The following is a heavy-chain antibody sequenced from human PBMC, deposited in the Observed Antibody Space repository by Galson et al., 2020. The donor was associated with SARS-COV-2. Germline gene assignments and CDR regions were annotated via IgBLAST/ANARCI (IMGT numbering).Heavy chain of an antibody. CDR3: ARTWITRTASRTFAY. Sequence: SGPTLVKPTQTLTLTCTFSGFSLSTSGMCVSWIRQPPGKALEWLARIDWDGDKHYSTSLKTRFTISKDTSKNQVVLIMTNMDPVDTATYYCARTWITRTASRTFAYVGQVTLVTVSS. V-gene: IGHV2-70*11. CDR1: GFSLSTSGMC. J-gene: IGHJ4*02. CDR2: IDWDGDK. D-gene: IGHD3-10*01.